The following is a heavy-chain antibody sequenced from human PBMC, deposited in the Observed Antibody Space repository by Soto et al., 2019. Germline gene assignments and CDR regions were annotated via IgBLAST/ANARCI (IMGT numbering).Heavy chain of an antibody. CDR2: ISTYNGNT. J-gene: IGHJ6*02. V-gene: IGHV1-18*01. Sequence: SMEVSCKGSCFTFSTFYISWVGQGPGQGVEWMGRISTYNGNTNYPQSLQGRLTLTTDTSTTTAYMELRSLRSDDTAVYYCARDPYHVLMVSAPNLYGMDVWGQGTTVTVSS. CDR3: ARDPYHVLMVSAPNLYGMDV. CDR1: CFTFSTFY. D-gene: IGHD2-8*01.